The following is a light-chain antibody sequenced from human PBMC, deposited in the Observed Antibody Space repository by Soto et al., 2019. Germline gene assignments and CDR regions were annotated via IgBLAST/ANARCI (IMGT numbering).Light chain of an antibody. V-gene: IGKV1-27*01. CDR2: AAS. Sequence: DIQVTQSPSSLSASVGDRVTITCRASQGISNYLAWYQQKSGKVPKLLIYAASTLQSGVPSRFSGSGSGTDFTLTITSLQPEDVATYYCQRYNNAPWTFGQGTKVEIK. J-gene: IGKJ1*01. CDR1: QGISNY. CDR3: QRYNNAPWT.